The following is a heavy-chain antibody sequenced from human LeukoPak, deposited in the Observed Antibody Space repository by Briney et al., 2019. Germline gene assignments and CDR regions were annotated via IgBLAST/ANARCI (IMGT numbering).Heavy chain of an antibody. CDR3: ARVPSYYHAFDI. CDR1: GYTFTSYY. V-gene: IGHV1-46*01. J-gene: IGHJ3*02. Sequence: ASVKVSCKASGYTFTSYYMHWVGQAPGQGLEWMGIINPSGGSTSYAQKFPGRVTMTRDTSTSTVYMELSSLRSEDTAVYYCARVPSYYHAFDIWGQGIMVTVSS. CDR2: INPSGGST. D-gene: IGHD3-22*01.